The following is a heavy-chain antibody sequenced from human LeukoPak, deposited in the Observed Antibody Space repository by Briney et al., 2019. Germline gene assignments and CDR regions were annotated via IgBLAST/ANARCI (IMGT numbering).Heavy chain of an antibody. CDR3: ARALEPYYYDSGACY. CDR2: IKQDGSEK. J-gene: IGHJ4*02. D-gene: IGHD3-22*01. V-gene: IGHV3-7*01. CDR1: GFTFSSYW. Sequence: GGSLRLSCAASGFTFSSYWMTWVRQAPGKGLEWVANIKQDGSEKYCVDSVKGRFTISRDNAEKSLYLQMDSLSAEDTAVYYCARALEPYYYDSGACYWGQGTLVTVSS.